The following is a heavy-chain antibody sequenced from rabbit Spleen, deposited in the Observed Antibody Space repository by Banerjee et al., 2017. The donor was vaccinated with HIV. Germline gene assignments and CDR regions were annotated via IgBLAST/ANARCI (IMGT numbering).Heavy chain of an antibody. V-gene: IGHV1S45*01. Sequence: EQLEESGGGLVKPEGSLTLTCKASGVSFSDKDVMCWVRQAPGKGLEWIACINIATGKPVYATWAKGRFTISRTSSTTVTLRMTSLTAADRAAYFCARDLVGVIGWNFYLWGPGTLVTVS. D-gene: IGHD1-1*01. CDR3: ARDLVGVIGWNFYL. J-gene: IGHJ4*01. CDR1: GVSFSDKDV. CDR2: INIATGKP.